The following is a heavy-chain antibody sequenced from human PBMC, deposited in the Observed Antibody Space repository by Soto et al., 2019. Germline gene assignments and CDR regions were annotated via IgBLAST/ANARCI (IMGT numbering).Heavy chain of an antibody. CDR3: ARDRLGNVYYYGMDV. Sequence: ASVKVSCKASGYTFINYGINWVRQAPGQGLEWMGWMSSYNGDTKYAQNFQGRVTMTTDTSTGTAFMELRSLRSDDTAVYYCARDRLGNVYYYGMDVWGQGTTVTVSS. V-gene: IGHV1-18*01. D-gene: IGHD1-1*01. CDR1: GYTFINYG. J-gene: IGHJ6*02. CDR2: MSSYNGDT.